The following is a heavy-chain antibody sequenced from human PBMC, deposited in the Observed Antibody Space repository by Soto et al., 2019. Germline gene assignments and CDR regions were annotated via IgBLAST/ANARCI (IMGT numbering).Heavy chain of an antibody. CDR1: GGSISSGGYY. D-gene: IGHD3-16*02. V-gene: IGHV4-31*03. J-gene: IGHJ6*02. CDR3: ARDYRASYPAYYYYGMDV. CDR2: IYYST. Sequence: QVQLQESGPGLVKPSQTLSLTCTVSGGSISSGGYYWSWIRQHPGKGLEWIGYIYYSTYYNPSLRIRVTISGDTAKNQFSLKLSSVTAADTAVYYCARDYRASYPAYYYYGMDVWGQGTTVTVSS.